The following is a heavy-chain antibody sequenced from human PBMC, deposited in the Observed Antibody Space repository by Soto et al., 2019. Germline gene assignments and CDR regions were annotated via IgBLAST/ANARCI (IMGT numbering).Heavy chain of an antibody. CDR1: GFTFSSYS. Sequence: GSLRLSCAASGFTFSSYSLNWVRQAPGKGLEWVSYISSSSSTIYYADSVKGRFTISRDNAKNSLYLQMNSLRDEDTAVYYCARGGKPLNWFDPWGQGTLVTVSS. V-gene: IGHV3-48*02. CDR3: ARGGKPLNWFDP. CDR2: ISSSSSTI. J-gene: IGHJ5*02.